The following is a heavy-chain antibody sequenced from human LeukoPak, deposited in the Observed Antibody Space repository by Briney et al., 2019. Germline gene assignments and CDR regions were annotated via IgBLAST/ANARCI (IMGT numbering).Heavy chain of an antibody. CDR1: GGSISSYY. CDR2: IYTSGST. D-gene: IGHD3-22*01. V-gene: IGHV4-4*07. J-gene: IGHJ6*03. CDR3: ARDRFLSSDYYDSSGYSEPMPSYYYYMDV. Sequence: SETLSLTCTVSGGSISSYYWSWIRQPAGKGLEWIGRIYTSGSTNYNPSLKSRVTTSVDTSKNQFSLKLSSVTAADTAVYYCARDRFLSSDYYDSSGYSEPMPSYYYYMDVWGKGTTVTVSS.